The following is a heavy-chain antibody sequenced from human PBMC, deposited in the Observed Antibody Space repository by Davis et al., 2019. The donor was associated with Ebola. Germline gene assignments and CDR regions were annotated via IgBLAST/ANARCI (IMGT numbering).Heavy chain of an antibody. Sequence: PGGSLRLSCPPSGFTFRSFWMSWVRQAPGKGLEWVANIKQDGSEKFYVDSVKGRFTISRDNAKNSLYRQMNSLRAEDTAVYYCARGPTWTYWYFDLWGRGTLVTVSS. CDR1: GFTFRSFW. J-gene: IGHJ2*01. D-gene: IGHD3-16*01. V-gene: IGHV3-7*03. CDR3: ARGPTWTYWYFDL. CDR2: IKQDGSEK.